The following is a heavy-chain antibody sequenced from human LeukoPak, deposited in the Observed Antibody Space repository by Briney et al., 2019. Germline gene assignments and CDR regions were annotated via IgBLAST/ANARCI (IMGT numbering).Heavy chain of an antibody. CDR2: INSDGSEG. V-gene: IGHV3-7*03. CDR3: AKGPWGLGTFDD. Sequence: GGSLRLSCAVSGFTFSGFWMSWSRQAPGKGLEWVASINSDGSEGYYADVVKGRFTISRDNAKNSLYLQINSLRAEDTAVYYCAKGPWGLGTFDDWGQGTLVTVSS. J-gene: IGHJ4*02. D-gene: IGHD7-27*01. CDR1: GFTFSGFW.